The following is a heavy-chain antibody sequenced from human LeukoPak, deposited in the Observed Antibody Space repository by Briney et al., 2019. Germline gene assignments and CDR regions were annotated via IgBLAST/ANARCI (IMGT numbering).Heavy chain of an antibody. CDR2: ISSSSSYI. J-gene: IGHJ4*02. CDR3: ARDLGYSSSSGEFDY. CDR1: GFTFSSYS. D-gene: IGHD6-6*01. Sequence: GGSLRLSCAASGFTFSSYSMNWVRQAPGKGLEWVSSISSSSSYIYYADSVKGRFTISRDNAKNSLYLQMNSLRAEDTAVYYCARDLGYSSSSGEFDYWGQGTLVTVSS. V-gene: IGHV3-21*01.